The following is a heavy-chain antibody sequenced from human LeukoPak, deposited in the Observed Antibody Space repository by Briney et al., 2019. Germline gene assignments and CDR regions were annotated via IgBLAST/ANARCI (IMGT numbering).Heavy chain of an antibody. Sequence: GESLKISCKGSGYSFTGYWIGWVRQMPGKGLEWMGIIYPGDSDTRYSPSFQGQVTISADKSISTAYLQWSSLKASDTAMYYCARLLVPPCSGGSCYSLGYYFDYWGQGTLVTVSS. D-gene: IGHD2-15*01. CDR1: GYSFTGYW. V-gene: IGHV5-51*01. CDR2: IYPGDSDT. CDR3: ARLLVPPCSGGSCYSLGYYFDY. J-gene: IGHJ4*02.